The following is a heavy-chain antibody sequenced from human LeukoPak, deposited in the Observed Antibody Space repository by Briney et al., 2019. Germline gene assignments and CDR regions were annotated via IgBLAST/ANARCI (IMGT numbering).Heavy chain of an antibody. CDR3: TRDTESRYFDC. CDR2: ISYDGRSK. J-gene: IGHJ4*02. Sequence: GGSLRLSCAASGFTFSSYGMHWVRQAPGKGLEWVAVISYDGRSKYYADSVKGRFAISRDNSKNTLYLEMNSLRAEDTAVYYCTRDTESRYFDCWGQGTLVTVSP. CDR1: GFTFSSYG. D-gene: IGHD5-24*01. V-gene: IGHV3-33*05.